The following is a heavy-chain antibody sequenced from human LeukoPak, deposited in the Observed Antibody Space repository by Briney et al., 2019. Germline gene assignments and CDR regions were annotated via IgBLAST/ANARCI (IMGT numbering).Heavy chain of an antibody. J-gene: IGHJ4*02. CDR1: GYTLTELS. CDR3: ATLYYDSSGLDY. V-gene: IGHV1-24*01. D-gene: IGHD3-22*01. CDR2: SDPEDGET. Sequence: ASVKVSCKVSGYTLTELSMHWVRQAPGKGLEWMGGSDPEDGETIYAQKFQGRVTMTEDTSTDTAYMELSSLRSEDTAVYYCATLYYDSSGLDYWGQGTLVTVSS.